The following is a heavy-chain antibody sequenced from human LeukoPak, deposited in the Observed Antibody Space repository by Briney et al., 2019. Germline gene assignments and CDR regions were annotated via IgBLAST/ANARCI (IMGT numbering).Heavy chain of an antibody. CDR3: ARAEVPAAIKSGAFDI. CDR1: GFTFSSYG. CDR2: IWDDGSNK. D-gene: IGHD2-2*01. J-gene: IGHJ3*02. Sequence: GGSLRLSCAASGFTFSSYGVHWVRQAPGKGLEWVAVIWDDGSNKHYADSVKGRFTISRDNSKNTLYLQMNSLRAEDTAVYYCARAEVPAAIKSGAFDIWGQGTMVTVSS. V-gene: IGHV3-33*01.